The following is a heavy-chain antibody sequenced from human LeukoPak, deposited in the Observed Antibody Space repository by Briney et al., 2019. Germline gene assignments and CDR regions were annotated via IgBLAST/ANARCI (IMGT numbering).Heavy chain of an antibody. Sequence: PSETLSLTCAVYGGSFSRYYWSWIRPSPGEGLEWIAEIVHRGDTNYNPSVKSRVTISVDTSKNQFSLKVRSLSAADTAVYYCARGATISETGYFDFWGQGTPVTVSS. CDR1: GGSFSRYY. CDR3: ARGATISETGYFDF. J-gene: IGHJ4*03. CDR2: IVHRGDT. V-gene: IGHV4-34*01. D-gene: IGHD5-24*01.